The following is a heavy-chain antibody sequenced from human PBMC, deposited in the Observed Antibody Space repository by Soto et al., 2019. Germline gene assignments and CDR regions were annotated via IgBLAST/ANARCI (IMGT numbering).Heavy chain of an antibody. J-gene: IGHJ6*02. CDR2: IYYSGST. CDR1: GGSISSYY. D-gene: IGHD2-2*01. V-gene: IGHV4-4*08. Sequence: SETLSLTCTVFGGSISSYYWSCILQPPGKGLEWIGYIYYSGSTNCNPSLKSRVTISVDTSKNQFSLKLSSVTAADTAVYYCATDGAGYCISTSCYPPYYYYGMDVWGQGTTVTVSS. CDR3: ATDGAGYCISTSCYPPYYYYGMDV.